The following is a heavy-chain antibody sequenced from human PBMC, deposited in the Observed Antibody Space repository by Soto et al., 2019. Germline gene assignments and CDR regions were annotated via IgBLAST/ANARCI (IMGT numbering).Heavy chain of an antibody. CDR3: ARENSPGIAAAGTVY. CDR2: IYYSGST. V-gene: IGHV4-30-4*01. J-gene: IGHJ4*02. D-gene: IGHD6-13*01. CDR1: GGSISSGDYY. Sequence: KASETLSLTCTVSGGSISSGDYYWGWIRQPPGKGLEWIGYIYYSGSTYYNPSLKSRVTISVDTSKNQFSLKLSSVTAADTAVYYCARENSPGIAAAGTVYWGQGTLVTVSS.